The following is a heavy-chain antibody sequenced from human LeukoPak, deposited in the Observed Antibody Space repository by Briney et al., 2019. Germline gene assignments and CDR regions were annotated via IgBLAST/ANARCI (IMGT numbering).Heavy chain of an antibody. CDR3: ARTYCSSTSCYMSI. D-gene: IGHD2-2*02. CDR1: GGTFSSYA. CDR2: IIPILGIA. J-gene: IGHJ3*02. V-gene: IGHV1-69*04. Sequence: SVKVSCKASGGTFSSYAISWVRQAPGQGLEWMGRIIPILGIANYAQKFQGRVTITADKSTSTAYMELSSLGSEDTAVYYCARTYCSSTSCYMSIWGQGTMVTVSS.